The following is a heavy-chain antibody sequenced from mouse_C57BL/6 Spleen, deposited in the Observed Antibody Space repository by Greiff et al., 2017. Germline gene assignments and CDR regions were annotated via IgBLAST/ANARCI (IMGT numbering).Heavy chain of an antibody. V-gene: IGHV1-39*01. CDR3: AREDYYGSYFDY. CDR2: INPNYGTT. Sequence: EVKLVESGPELVKPGASVKISCKASGYSFTDYNMNWVKQSNGKSLEWIGVINPNYGTTSYNQKFKGKATLTVDQSSSTAYMQLNSLTSEDSAVYYCAREDYYGSYFDYWGQGTTLTVSS. D-gene: IGHD1-1*01. J-gene: IGHJ2*01. CDR1: GYSFTDYN.